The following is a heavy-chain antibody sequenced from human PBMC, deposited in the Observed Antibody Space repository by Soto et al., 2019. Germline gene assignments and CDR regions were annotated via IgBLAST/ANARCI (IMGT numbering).Heavy chain of an antibody. J-gene: IGHJ4*02. D-gene: IGHD2-15*01. V-gene: IGHV3-13*01. CDR1: GFIFRNYD. CDR3: SRRYCSGDRCPGIGFDY. CDR2: IGSDYKT. Sequence: GSLRLSCAAPGFIFRNYDMHWVRQGTGKGLEWVSAIGSDYKTYYAGSVKGRFTISRENAGNSLYLQMNSLTAGDTATYYCSRRYCSGDRCPGIGFDYWGRGILVTVSS.